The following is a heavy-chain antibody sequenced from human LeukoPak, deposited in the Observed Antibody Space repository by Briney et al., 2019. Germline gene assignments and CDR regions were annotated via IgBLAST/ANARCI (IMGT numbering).Heavy chain of an antibody. CDR1: GYIFSRLA. CDR3: ARKAQMFDP. J-gene: IGHJ5*02. V-gene: IGHV1-3*01. CDR2: INVGNGNT. Sequence: ASVKVSCKASGYIFSRLAIHWVRQAPGQSFEWMGWINVGNGNTKYSRKFQGRVTITRDTSASIVCMELNSLRSEDTAVYYCARKAQMFDPWGQGTLVTVSS.